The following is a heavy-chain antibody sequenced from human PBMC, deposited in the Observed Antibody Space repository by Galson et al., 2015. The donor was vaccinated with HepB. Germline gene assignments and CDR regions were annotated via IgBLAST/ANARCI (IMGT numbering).Heavy chain of an antibody. D-gene: IGHD3-3*01. V-gene: IGHV3-7*01. CDR2: IKQDGSEK. J-gene: IGHJ4*02. CDR3: ARERSGRLEY. Sequence: SLRLSCAASGFTFSSNWMSWVRQAPGKGLEWVANIKQDGSEKYYVDSVKGRFTISRDNAKNSLYLQMNILRAEDTAVYYCARERSGRLEYWGQGTLVTVSS. CDR1: GFTFSSNW.